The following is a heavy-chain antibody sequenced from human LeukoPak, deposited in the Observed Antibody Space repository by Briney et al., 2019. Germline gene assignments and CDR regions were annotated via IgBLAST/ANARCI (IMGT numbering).Heavy chain of an antibody. Sequence: GGSLRLSCAASGFTFRRYDMSWVRQAPGKGLEWVSAISGSGGSTYYAVSVKGRFTISRDNSKNTLYLQMTSLRAEDTAVYYCAKGGGRESRQLPSSYWGQGTLVSVSS. J-gene: IGHJ4*02. CDR2: ISGSGGST. D-gene: IGHD2-2*01. CDR1: GFTFRRYD. CDR3: AKGGGRESRQLPSSY. V-gene: IGHV3-23*01.